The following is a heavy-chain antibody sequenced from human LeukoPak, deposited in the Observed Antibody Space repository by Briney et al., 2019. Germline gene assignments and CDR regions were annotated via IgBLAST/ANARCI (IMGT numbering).Heavy chain of an antibody. CDR1: GFTFSSYA. CDR2: ISYDGSNK. CDR3: AKDLGRLWSRGFDY. J-gene: IGHJ4*02. D-gene: IGHD5-18*01. Sequence: PGGSLRLSCAASGFTFSSYAMHWVRQAPGKGLEWVAVISYDGSNKYYADSVKGRFTISRDNSKNTLYLQMNSLRAEDTALYYCAKDLGRLWSRGFDYWGQGTLVTVSS. V-gene: IGHV3-30-3*01.